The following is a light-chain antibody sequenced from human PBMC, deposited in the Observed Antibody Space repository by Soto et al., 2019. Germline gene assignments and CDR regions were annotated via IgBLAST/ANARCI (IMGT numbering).Light chain of an antibody. CDR1: QSVSSSY. Sequence: EIVLTQSPGTLSLSPGERATLSCRASQSVSSSYLAWYQQKPGQAPRLLIYGASTRATGIPARFSGSGSGTEFTLTISSLQSEDFAVYHCQQYNNWPPITFGQGTRLEIK. J-gene: IGKJ5*01. CDR2: GAS. CDR3: QQYNNWPPIT. V-gene: IGKV3-15*01.